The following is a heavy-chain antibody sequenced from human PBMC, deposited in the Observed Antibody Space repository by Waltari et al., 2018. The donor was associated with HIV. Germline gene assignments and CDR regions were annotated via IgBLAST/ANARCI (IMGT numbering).Heavy chain of an antibody. V-gene: IGHV3-30-3*01. CDR1: GFPFSSDV. CDR3: ARDSLYSDSSGYYFRPFDM. D-gene: IGHD3-22*01. CDR2: ISFDGSSA. J-gene: IGHJ3*02. Sequence: QDQLVESGGGVVQPGRSLRLACAAPGFPFSSDVMHWARQAPGKGLGWVAVISFDGSSAYYADSVKGRFTISKDNPKNTLYLQMKSLITEDTAVYFCARDSLYSDSSGYYFRPFDMWGQGTMVTVSS.